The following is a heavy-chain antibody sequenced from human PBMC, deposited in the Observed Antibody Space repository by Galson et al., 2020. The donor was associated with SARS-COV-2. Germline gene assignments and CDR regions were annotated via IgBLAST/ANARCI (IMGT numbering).Heavy chain of an antibody. J-gene: IGHJ3*02. CDR3: IKGRNLGYCSSTRCLEHDGFEI. Sequence: GGSLRLSCAASGFTFSYYGMHWVRQAPGKGLEWVAFISSDGTNKIYADSVKGRFTVSRDNTKNTLYLEMNNLKPEVTAVYYCIKGRNLGYCSSTRCLEHDGFEIWGQGTMVTVSS. CDR1: GFTFSYYG. CDR2: ISSDGTNK. D-gene: IGHD2-2*01. V-gene: IGHV3-30*18.